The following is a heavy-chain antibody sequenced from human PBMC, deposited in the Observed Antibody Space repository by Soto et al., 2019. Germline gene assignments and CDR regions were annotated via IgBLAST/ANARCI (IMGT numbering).Heavy chain of an antibody. J-gene: IGHJ4*02. D-gene: IGHD6-6*01. CDR3: TRDSTHFKGIAARPGFDY. Sequence: GGSLRLSCTASGFTFGDYAMSWFRQAPGKGLEWVGFIRSKAYGGTTEYAASVKGRFTISRDDSKSIAYLQMNSLKTEDTAVYYCTRDSTHFKGIAARPGFDYWGQGTLVTVSS. CDR2: IRSKAYGGTT. CDR1: GFTFGDYA. V-gene: IGHV3-49*03.